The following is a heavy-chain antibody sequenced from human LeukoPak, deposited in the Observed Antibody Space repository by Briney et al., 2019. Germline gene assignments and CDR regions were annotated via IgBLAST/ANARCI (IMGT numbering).Heavy chain of an antibody. J-gene: IGHJ4*02. CDR3: ARRGGSGRAFDY. D-gene: IGHD1-26*01. CDR2: IYYTGST. V-gene: IGHV4-39*01. Sequence: WGWIRQPPGKGLEWIGSIYYTGSTYDNPSLKSRVTISVDTSKNQFSLKLSSVTAADTAAYYCARRGGSGRAFDYWGQGTLVTVSS.